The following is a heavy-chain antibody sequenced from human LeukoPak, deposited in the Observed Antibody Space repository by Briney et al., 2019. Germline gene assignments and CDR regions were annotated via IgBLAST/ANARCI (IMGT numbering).Heavy chain of an antibody. CDR1: GGSISSYY. D-gene: IGHD3-22*01. CDR3: ARSYYYDSSGYPFGFDP. CDR2: IYTSGST. V-gene: IGHV4-4*09. Sequence: TSETLSLTCTVSGGSISSYYWSWIRQPPGKGLEWIGYIYTSGSTNYNPSLKSRVTISVDTSKNQFSLKLSSVTAADTAVYYCARSYYYDSSGYPFGFDPWGRGTLVTVSS. J-gene: IGHJ5*02.